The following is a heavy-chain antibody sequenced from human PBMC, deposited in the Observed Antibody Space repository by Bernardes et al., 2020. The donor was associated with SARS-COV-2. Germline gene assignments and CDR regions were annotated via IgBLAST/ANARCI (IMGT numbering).Heavy chain of an antibody. V-gene: IGHV3-9*01. D-gene: IGHD3-10*01. CDR1: GFTFDDYA. CDR3: AKGGGTMLFNAFDI. CDR2: ISWNSGSI. Sequence: GGSLRLSCAASGFTFDDYAMHWVRQAPGKGLEWVSGISWNSGSIGYADSVKGRFTISRDNAKNSLYLQMNSLRAEDTALYYCAKGGGTMLFNAFDIWGQGTMVTVSS. J-gene: IGHJ3*02.